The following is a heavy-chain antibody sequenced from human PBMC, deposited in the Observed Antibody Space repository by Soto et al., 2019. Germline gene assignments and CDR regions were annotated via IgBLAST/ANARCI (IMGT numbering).Heavy chain of an antibody. V-gene: IGHV1-18*01. Sequence: ASVKVSCKASGYTFTSYGISWVRQAPGQGLEWMGWISAYNGNTNYAQKLQGRVTMTTDTSTSTAYTELRRLRSDDTAVYDGGPLPSYCTGGRCSNRRAIDYWRQRTLVIVSS. D-gene: IGHD2-15*01. CDR2: ISAYNGNT. J-gene: IGHJ4*02. CDR1: GYTFTSYG. CDR3: GPLPSYCTGGRCSNRRAIDY.